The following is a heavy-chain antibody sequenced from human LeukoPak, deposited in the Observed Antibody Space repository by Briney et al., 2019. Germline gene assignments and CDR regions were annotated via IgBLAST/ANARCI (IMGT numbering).Heavy chain of an antibody. V-gene: IGHV1-8*01. CDR2: MNPNSGNT. Sequence: ASVKVSCKASGYTLTSYDINWVRQATGQGLEWMGWMNPNSGNTGYAQKFQGRVTMTRNTSISTAYMELRSLRSEDTAVYYCARAPSLYGDYTWGQGTLVTVSS. CDR1: GYTLTSYD. J-gene: IGHJ5*02. CDR3: ARAPSLYGDYT. D-gene: IGHD4-17*01.